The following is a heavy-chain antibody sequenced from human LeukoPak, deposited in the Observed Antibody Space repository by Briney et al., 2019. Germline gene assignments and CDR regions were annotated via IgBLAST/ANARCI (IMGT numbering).Heavy chain of an antibody. CDR2: IIPILGIA. V-gene: IGHV1-69*04. J-gene: IGHJ6*02. Sequence: SVKVSCKASGGTFSSYAISWVRQVPGQGLEWMGRIIPILGIANYAQKFQGRVTITADKSTSTAYMELSSLRSEDTAVYYCARVPAAYYYYGMDVWGQGTTVTVSS. CDR3: ARVPAAYYYYGMDV. CDR1: GGTFSSYA. D-gene: IGHD2-2*01.